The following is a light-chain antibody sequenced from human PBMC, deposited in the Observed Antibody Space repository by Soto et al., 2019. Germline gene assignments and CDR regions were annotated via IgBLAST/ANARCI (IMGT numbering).Light chain of an antibody. CDR1: QSISTY. J-gene: IGKJ4*01. V-gene: IGKV1-39*01. CDR3: QQSYTIPLT. CDR2: DAS. Sequence: DIQMTQSPPSLSASVGDRVTITCRASQSISTYLNWYQQKPGKAPKLLISDASSLQSGVPSRFSGSGSGTDFTLTINSLQPEDFATYFCQQSYTIPLTFGGGTKV.